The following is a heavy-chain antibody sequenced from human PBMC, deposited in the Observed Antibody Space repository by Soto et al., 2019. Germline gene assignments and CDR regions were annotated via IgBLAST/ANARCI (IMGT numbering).Heavy chain of an antibody. V-gene: IGHV3-23*01. CDR1: GFTFSSYA. D-gene: IGHD3-22*01. CDR2: ISGSGGST. CDR3: AKEGSNYYDSSGYYYFPNHSDY. J-gene: IGHJ4*02. Sequence: GGAMRLSCAASGFTFSSYAMSWVRQAPGKGLEWVSAISGSGGSTYYADSVKGRFTISRDNSKNTLYLQMNSLRAEDTAVYYCAKEGSNYYDSSGYYYFPNHSDYWGEGTLVPVS.